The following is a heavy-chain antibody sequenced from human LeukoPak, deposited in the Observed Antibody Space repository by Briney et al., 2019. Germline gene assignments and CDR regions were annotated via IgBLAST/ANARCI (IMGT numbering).Heavy chain of an antibody. D-gene: IGHD2-21*02. CDR1: GYTFTSYD. Sequence: ASVKVSRKASGYTFTSYDINWVRQAAGRRLEWMGWMNPNSGNTGYAQKFQGRVTMTRNTSISTAYMELSSLRSEDTAVYYCASSCGGDCYYRAFDIWGQGTMVTVSS. CDR3: ASSCGGDCYYRAFDI. J-gene: IGHJ3*02. V-gene: IGHV1-8*01. CDR2: MNPNSGNT.